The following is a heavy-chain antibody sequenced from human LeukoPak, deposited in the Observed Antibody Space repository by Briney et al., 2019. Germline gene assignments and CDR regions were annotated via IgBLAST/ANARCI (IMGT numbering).Heavy chain of an antibody. Sequence: KPSETLSLTCTVSGGSISSYYWSWIRQPPGKGLEWIGYIYYSGSTNYNPSLKSRVTISVDTSKNQFSLKLSSVTAADTAVYYCARGGSTGTNLNWVDPWGQRTLVTVSS. CDR1: GGSISSYY. D-gene: IGHD1-1*01. V-gene: IGHV4-59*01. CDR2: IYYSGST. CDR3: ARGGSTGTNLNWVDP. J-gene: IGHJ5*02.